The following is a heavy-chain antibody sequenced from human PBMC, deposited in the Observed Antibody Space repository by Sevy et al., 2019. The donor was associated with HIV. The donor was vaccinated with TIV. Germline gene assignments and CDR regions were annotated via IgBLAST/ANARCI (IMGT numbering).Heavy chain of an antibody. CDR1: GFTFSSYA. V-gene: IGHV3-64D*06. Sequence: GGSLRLSCSASGFTFSSYAMHWVRHAPGKGLEYVSAISSNGGSTYYADSVKGRFTISRDNSKNTLYLQMSSLRAEDTAVYYCVKVGPKVATVGRRGVDYWGQGTLVTVSS. J-gene: IGHJ4*02. D-gene: IGHD5-12*01. CDR2: ISSNGGST. CDR3: VKVGPKVATVGRRGVDY.